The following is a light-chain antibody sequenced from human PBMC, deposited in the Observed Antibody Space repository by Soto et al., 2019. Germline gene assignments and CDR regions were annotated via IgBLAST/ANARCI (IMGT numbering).Light chain of an antibody. CDR1: QSVSSSY. V-gene: IGKV3D-15*01. CDR2: DAS. J-gene: IGKJ1*01. Sequence: EIVLTQSPGTLSLSPGERATLSRRASQSVSSSYLAWYQQKPGQAPRLLIYDASNRATGIPARFSGSGSGTEFTLTISSLQSEDFAVYYCQQYNNWPPWTFGQGTKVDI. CDR3: QQYNNWPPWT.